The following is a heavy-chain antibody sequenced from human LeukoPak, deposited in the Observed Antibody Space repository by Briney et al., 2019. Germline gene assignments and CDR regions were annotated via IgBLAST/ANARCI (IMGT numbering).Heavy chain of an antibody. CDR2: IYYSGST. CDR1: GGSISSYY. J-gene: IGHJ4*02. CDR3: AREGDYYGSGSYSFDY. D-gene: IGHD3-10*01. Sequence: PSETLSLTCTVSGGSISSYYWSWIRQPPGKGLEWIGYIYYSGSTNYNPSLKSRVTISVDTSKNQFSLKLSSVTAADTAVYYCAREGDYYGSGSYSFDYWGQGTLVTVPS. V-gene: IGHV4-59*01.